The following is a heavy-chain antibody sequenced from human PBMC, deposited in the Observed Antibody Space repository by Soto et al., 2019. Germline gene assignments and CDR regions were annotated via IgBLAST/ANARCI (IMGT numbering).Heavy chain of an antibody. J-gene: IGHJ6*01. CDR3: ALWAFSDGNNSKYNYSAMDV. CDR2: IIPIFGTA. V-gene: IGHV1-69*01. D-gene: IGHD1-1*01. Sequence: VQLVQSGAEVKKPGSSVKLSCKASGGTFNRYTISWVQQAPGQGLEGMGGIIPIFGTANYAQKFHGRVAITAHESTGAAYRELRRLRSEDTAVYYLALWAFSDGNNSKYNYSAMDVWGQATTVTVSS. CDR1: GGTFNRYT.